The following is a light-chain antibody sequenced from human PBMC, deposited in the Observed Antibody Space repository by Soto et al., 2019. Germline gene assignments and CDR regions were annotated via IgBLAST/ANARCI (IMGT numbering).Light chain of an antibody. CDR3: CSYAGSSTP. V-gene: IGLV2-23*01. Sequence: QSALTQPASVSGSPGQSITISCPGTSSDVGSYNLVSWYQQHPGKAPKLMIYEGSKRPSGVSNRFSGSKSGNTASLTISGLQADDEADDYCCSYAGSSTPFGGGTKLTGL. CDR1: SSDVGSYNL. CDR2: EGS. J-gene: IGLJ2*01.